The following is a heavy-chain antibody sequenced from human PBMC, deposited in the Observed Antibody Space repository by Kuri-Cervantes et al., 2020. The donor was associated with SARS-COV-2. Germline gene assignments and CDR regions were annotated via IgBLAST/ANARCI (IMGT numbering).Heavy chain of an antibody. CDR2: IILIFGTA. CDR3: ARSSPKGYEYEQQLVPYYFDY. J-gene: IGHJ4*02. D-gene: IGHD6-13*01. Sequence: SVKVSCKASGGTFSSYAISWVRQAPGQGLEWMGGIILIFGTANYAQKFQGRVTITTDESTSTAYMELSSLRSEDTAVYYCARSSPKGYEYEQQLVPYYFDYWGQGTLVTVSS. CDR1: GGTFSSYA. V-gene: IGHV1-69*05.